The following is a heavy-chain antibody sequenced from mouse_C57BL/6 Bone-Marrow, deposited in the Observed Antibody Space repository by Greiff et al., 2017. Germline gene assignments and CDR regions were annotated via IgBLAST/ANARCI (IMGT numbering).Heavy chain of an antibody. D-gene: IGHD1-1*01. Sequence: VQLQQSGPVLVKPGASVKMSCKASGYTFTDYYMNWVKQSHGKSLEWIGVINPYNGGTSYNQKFKGKATLTVDTSSSTAYMELNRLTSEDSAVYYCARPDYYGSNLAMDYWGQGTSVTVSA. CDR2: INPYNGGT. CDR3: ARPDYYGSNLAMDY. V-gene: IGHV1-19*01. CDR1: GYTFTDYY. J-gene: IGHJ4*01.